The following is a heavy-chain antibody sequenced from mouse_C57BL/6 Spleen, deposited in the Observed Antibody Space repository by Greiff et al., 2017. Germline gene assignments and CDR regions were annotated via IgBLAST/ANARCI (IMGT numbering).Heavy chain of an antibody. CDR2: IDPSDSDT. D-gene: IGHD2-5*01. CDR3: ERGDSKGRGFAY. V-gene: IGHV1-52*01. J-gene: IGHJ3*01. CDR1: GYTFTSYW. Sequence: QVQLQQPGAELVRPGSSVKLSCTASGYTFTSYWMHWVQQRPIQGLEWIGNIDPSDSDTHYNQKFKDKATLTVDKSSSTAYMQLSSLTSEDSAVYYCERGDSKGRGFAYWGQGTLVTVSA.